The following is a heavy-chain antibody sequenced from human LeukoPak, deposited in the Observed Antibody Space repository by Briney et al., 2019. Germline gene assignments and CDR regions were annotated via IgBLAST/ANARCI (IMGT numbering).Heavy chain of an antibody. CDR2: ISHDGNNK. CDR3: AKEYLSGFDP. D-gene: IGHD1-14*01. Sequence: QPGTSLRLSCAASGFAFSSYGMHWVRQAPGKGLEGVAIISHDGNNKYYADSVKGRFTISRDNSKNTLYLQMNSLRAEDTAVYYCAKEYLSGFDPWGQGTLVTVSS. V-gene: IGHV3-30*18. CDR1: GFAFSSYG. J-gene: IGHJ5*02.